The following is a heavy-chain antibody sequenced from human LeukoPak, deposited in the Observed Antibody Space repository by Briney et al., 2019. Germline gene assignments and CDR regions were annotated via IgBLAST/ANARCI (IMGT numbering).Heavy chain of an antibody. D-gene: IGHD3-10*01. CDR2: FIPIFGTA. Sequence: SVKASCKALEGTFSSYAFSGLRQAPGQGLEWRGGFIPIFGTANYAQKFQGRVTITTDESTSTAYMELSSLRSEDTAVYYCARVPTYGSGIYYMDVWGKGTTVTVSS. CDR1: EGTFSSYA. CDR3: ARVPTYGSGIYYMDV. J-gene: IGHJ6*03. V-gene: IGHV1-69*05.